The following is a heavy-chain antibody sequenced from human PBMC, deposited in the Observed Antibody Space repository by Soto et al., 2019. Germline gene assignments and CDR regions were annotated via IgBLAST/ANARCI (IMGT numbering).Heavy chain of an antibody. V-gene: IGHV1-69*02. CDR2: IIPVLDVT. CDR3: ARGGKLGGDLDV. J-gene: IGHJ6*04. CDR1: GGTFNRET. D-gene: IGHD3-10*01. Sequence: QAQLVQSGAEVKKPGSSVKVSGKASGGTFNRETFSWGRQAPGQGLQWMGRIIPVLDVTEYPQNFQGRVTITADTSTSTVYLALSGLGSDDTAVYYCARGGKLGGDLDVWGKGTPVIVSS.